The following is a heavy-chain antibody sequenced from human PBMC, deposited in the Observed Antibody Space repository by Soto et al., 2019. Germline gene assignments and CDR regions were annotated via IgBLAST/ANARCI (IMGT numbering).Heavy chain of an antibody. V-gene: IGHV3-72*01. J-gene: IGHJ4*02. D-gene: IGHD2-21*01. CDR3: TRIAYNYGPGDY. Sequence: GGSLRLSCEVSGFTFSDHYMDWDRQAPGKGLEWVGRSRNKANSFSTAYAPSVKGRFTISRDDSKSSLYLQMNSLKTDDTAVYYCTRIAYNYGPGDYWGQGTLVTVSS. CDR1: GFTFSDHY. CDR2: SRNKANSFST.